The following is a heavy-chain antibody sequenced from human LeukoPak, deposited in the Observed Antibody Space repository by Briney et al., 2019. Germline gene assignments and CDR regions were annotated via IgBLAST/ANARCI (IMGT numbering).Heavy chain of an antibody. CDR1: GFTFSSYA. Sequence: GGSLRLSCAASGFTFSSYAMSWVRQAPGKGLEWVSAISGGGGSTYYADPVKGRFTISRDNSKNTLYLQMNSLRAEDTAVYYCAKDRFCSSTSCYTRVPGFSLPYYYYGMDVWGQGTTVTVSS. D-gene: IGHD2-2*02. CDR2: ISGGGGST. CDR3: AKDRFCSSTSCYTRVPGFSLPYYYYGMDV. V-gene: IGHV3-23*01. J-gene: IGHJ6*02.